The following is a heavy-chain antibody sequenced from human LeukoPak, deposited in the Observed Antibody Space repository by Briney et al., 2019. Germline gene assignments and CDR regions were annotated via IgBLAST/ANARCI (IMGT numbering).Heavy chain of an antibody. J-gene: IGHJ4*02. CDR1: GFTFSRYW. CDR2: SRNRARSYTT. V-gene: IGHV3-72*01. CDR3: TRCVDISGYFYPFDD. Sequence: GGSLRLSCAASGFTFSRYWMNWVRQAPGKGLEWVGRSRNRARSYTTEYAASVKGRFTISRDDSQNLVHLQMNSLKAEDTAVYYCTRCVDISGYFYPFDDWGQGTLVTVSS. D-gene: IGHD3-22*01.